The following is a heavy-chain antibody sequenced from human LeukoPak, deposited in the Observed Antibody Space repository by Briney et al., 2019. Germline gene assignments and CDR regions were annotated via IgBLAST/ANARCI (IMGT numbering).Heavy chain of an antibody. J-gene: IGHJ6*03. CDR1: GFTFSGYA. V-gene: IGHV3-23*01. CDR2: ISGSGGST. Sequence: PGGSLRLSCAASGFTFSGYAMSWVRQAPGKGLEWVSAISGSGGSTYYADSVKGRFTISRDNSKNTLYLQMNSLRAEDTAVYYCAKKGTVTPYYYYYYMDVWGKGTTVTVSS. CDR3: AKKGTVTPYYYYYYMDV. D-gene: IGHD4-17*01.